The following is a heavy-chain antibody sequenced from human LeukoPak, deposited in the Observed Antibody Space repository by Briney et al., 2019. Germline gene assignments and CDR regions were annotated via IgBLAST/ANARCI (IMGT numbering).Heavy chain of an antibody. V-gene: IGHV3-74*01. D-gene: IGHD3-10*01. CDR3: AELTSMVEQY. Sequence: RGSLRLPCEAYGFTFSSYWMHWVRQVPRKGLVWVSRINSDGSSTSYADSVKGRFTISRDNAKNTLYLQMNSLRAEDTAVYYCAELTSMVEQYWGQGTLVTVSS. J-gene: IGHJ4*02. CDR1: GFTFSSYW. CDR2: INSDGSST.